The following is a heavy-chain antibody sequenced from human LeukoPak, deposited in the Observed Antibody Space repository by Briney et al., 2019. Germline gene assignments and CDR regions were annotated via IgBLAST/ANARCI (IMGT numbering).Heavy chain of an antibody. CDR2: IYTSGIT. CDR1: GGSFSSGSYY. Sequence: PSQTLSLTCTVSGGSFSSGSYYWSWIRQPAGKGLEWIGRIYTSGITNYNPSLKSRVTISVDTSKNQFSLKLSSVTDTDTAVYYCARTAGDGYNNYFDYWGQGTPVTVSS. J-gene: IGHJ4*02. CDR3: ARTAGDGYNNYFDY. D-gene: IGHD5-24*01. V-gene: IGHV4-61*02.